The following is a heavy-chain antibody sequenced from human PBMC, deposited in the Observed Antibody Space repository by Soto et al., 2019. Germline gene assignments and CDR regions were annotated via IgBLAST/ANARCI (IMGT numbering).Heavy chain of an antibody. CDR1: GFIFNKYG. CDR3: ARAGVENWLDP. Sequence: QVQLVESGGGVVQPGRSLRLSCEGSGFIFNKYGMHWVRQAPGKGLEWVAIIWYDGSNDFYADSVKGRFTISKDNSKNKAYLEMDSLRVEDTAIYYCARAGVENWLDPWGQGTLVTVSS. CDR2: IWYDGSND. J-gene: IGHJ5*02. D-gene: IGHD3-10*01. V-gene: IGHV3-33*01.